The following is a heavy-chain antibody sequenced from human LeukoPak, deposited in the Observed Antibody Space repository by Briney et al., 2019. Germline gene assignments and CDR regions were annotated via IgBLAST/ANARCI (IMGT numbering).Heavy chain of an antibody. J-gene: IGHJ3*02. Sequence: PSETLSLTRTVSGGSISSSSYYWGWIRQPPGKGLEWIGSIYHSGSTYYNPSLKSRVTISVDTSKNQFSLKLSSVSAADTAVYYCAREGGLAAREHAFDIWGQGTMVTVSS. CDR3: AREGGLAAREHAFDI. D-gene: IGHD6-6*01. CDR1: GGSISSSSYY. CDR2: IYHSGST. V-gene: IGHV4-39*07.